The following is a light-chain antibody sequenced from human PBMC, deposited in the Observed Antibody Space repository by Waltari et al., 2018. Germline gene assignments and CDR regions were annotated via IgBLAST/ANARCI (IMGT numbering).Light chain of an antibody. CDR2: DNN. CDR3: ATWDNSLTAGG. J-gene: IGLJ2*01. V-gene: IGLV1-51*01. Sequence: QQLPGATPNPLNYDNNKRPSGIPDRFSASKSCTSATLNITGLQTGDEADYYCATWDNSLTAGGFGGGTKLTVL.